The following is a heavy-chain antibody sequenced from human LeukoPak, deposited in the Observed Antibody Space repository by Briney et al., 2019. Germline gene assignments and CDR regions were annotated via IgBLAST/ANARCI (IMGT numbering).Heavy chain of an antibody. CDR2: IYYTGST. CDR1: GGSVSDYY. J-gene: IGHJ6*03. V-gene: IGHV4-59*02. D-gene: IGHD6-19*01. CDR3: ARLGPYSSGWRDYYYYYMDV. Sequence: SETLSLTCTVSGGSVSDYYWSWIRQSPGKGLEWIGYIYYTGSTSYNPSLRSRVTMSADTSKNQFSLKLSSVTAADTAVYYCARLGPYSSGWRDYYYYYMDVWGKGTTVTISS.